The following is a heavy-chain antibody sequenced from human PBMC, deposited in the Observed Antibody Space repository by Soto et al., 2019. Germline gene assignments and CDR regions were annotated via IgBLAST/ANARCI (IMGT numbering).Heavy chain of an antibody. D-gene: IGHD3-3*01. V-gene: IGHV1-46*01. CDR3: ARMRYYDFWSGYYEGFDY. CDR1: GYTFTSYY. J-gene: IGHJ4*02. Sequence: GASVKVSCKASGYTFTSYYMHWVRQAPGQGLEWMGIINPSGGSTSYAQKFQGRVTMTRDTSTSTVYMELSSLRSEDTAVYYCARMRYYDFWSGYYEGFDYWGQGTLVTVSS. CDR2: INPSGGST.